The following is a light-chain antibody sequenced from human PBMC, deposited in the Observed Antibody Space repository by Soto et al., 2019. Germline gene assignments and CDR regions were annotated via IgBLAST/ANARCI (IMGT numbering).Light chain of an antibody. Sequence: QSVLTQPASVSGSPGQSITISCTGTSSDVGYYNYVSWYQQHPGKAPKLMIYDVRNRPSGVSNRFSGSKSGNTASLTISGLQAEDEAHYYCSPYTSSSTYVFGTGTKVTVL. J-gene: IGLJ1*01. CDR3: SPYTSSSTYV. CDR1: SSDVGYYNY. CDR2: DVR. V-gene: IGLV2-14*03.